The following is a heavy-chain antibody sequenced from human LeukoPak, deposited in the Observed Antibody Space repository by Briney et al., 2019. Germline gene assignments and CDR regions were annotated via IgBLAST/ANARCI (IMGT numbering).Heavy chain of an antibody. D-gene: IGHD5-18*01. CDR2: IYTSGST. V-gene: IGHV4-61*02. Sequence: PSETLSLTCIVSGGSISSNYYYWSWIRQPAGKGLEWIGRIYTSGSTNYNPSLKSRVTMSVDTSKNQFSLKLSSVTAADTAVYYCASQTGLFPWALKAMVTHDAFDIWGQGTMVTVSS. CDR1: GGSISSNYYY. J-gene: IGHJ3*02. CDR3: ASQTGLFPWALKAMVTHDAFDI.